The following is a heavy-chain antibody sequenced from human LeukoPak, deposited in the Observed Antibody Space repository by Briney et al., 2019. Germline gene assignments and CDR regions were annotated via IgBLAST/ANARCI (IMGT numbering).Heavy chain of an antibody. V-gene: IGHV3-66*01. D-gene: IGHD4-17*01. Sequence: GGSLRLSCAASGFTFSSYSMNWVRQAPGKGLEWVSVIYSGGSTYYADSVKGRFTISRDNSKNTLYLQMNSLRAEDTAVYYCARGHTAVTRHFDFWGQGTLVTVSS. CDR3: ARGHTAVTRHFDF. CDR1: GFTFSSYS. CDR2: IYSGGST. J-gene: IGHJ4*02.